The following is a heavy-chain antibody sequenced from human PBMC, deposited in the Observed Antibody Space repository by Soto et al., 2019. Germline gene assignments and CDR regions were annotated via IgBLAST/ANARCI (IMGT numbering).Heavy chain of an antibody. D-gene: IGHD6-13*01. Sequence: EVQLVESGGGLVQPGGSLRLSCAASGFTFSSYWMHWVRQAPGKGLVWVSRINGDGTSTSYADSVKGRFTISRDNAKNTLYLQMNSLRAEDTAVYYCARVTAATGNRNVDYWGKGTMVTVSS. CDR1: GFTFSSYW. CDR2: INGDGTST. CDR3: ARVTAATGNRNVDY. J-gene: IGHJ4*02. V-gene: IGHV3-74*01.